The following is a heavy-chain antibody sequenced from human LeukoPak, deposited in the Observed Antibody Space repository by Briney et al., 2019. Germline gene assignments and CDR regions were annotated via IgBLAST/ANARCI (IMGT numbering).Heavy chain of an antibody. CDR3: ARFRGPGSHWFDF. V-gene: IGHV3-23*01. J-gene: IGHJ5*01. CDR2: VSDNT. D-gene: IGHD3-10*01. Sequence: GGALRLSCGASGFNFRCFALSRVHRAPAQGLEWVSTVSDNTYYAESVRGRVTIARDDSKNTAYLQLDSLRADDTAIYSCARFRGPGSHWFDFWDQGHLTTVSS. CDR1: GFNFRCFA.